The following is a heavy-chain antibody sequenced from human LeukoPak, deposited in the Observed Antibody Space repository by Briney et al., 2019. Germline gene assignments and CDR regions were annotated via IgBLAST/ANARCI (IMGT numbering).Heavy chain of an antibody. CDR3: ARTYYYDSSGPADY. CDR1: GFTFSSYS. D-gene: IGHD3-22*01. V-gene: IGHV3-48*04. J-gene: IGHJ4*02. Sequence: GGSLRLSCAASGFTFSSYSMNWVRQAPGKGLEWVSYISSSSSTIYYADSVKGRFTISRDNAKNSLYLQMNSLRAEDTAVYYCARTYYYDSSGPADYWGQGALVTVSS. CDR2: ISSSSSTI.